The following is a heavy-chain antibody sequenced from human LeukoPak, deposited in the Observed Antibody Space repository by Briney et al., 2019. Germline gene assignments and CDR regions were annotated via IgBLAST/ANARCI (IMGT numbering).Heavy chain of an antibody. J-gene: IGHJ5*02. CDR1: GYTFTSYD. V-gene: IGHV1-8*01. D-gene: IGHD3-10*01. CDR2: MNPNGGNT. Sequence: ASVKVSCKASGYTFTSYDINWVRQATGQGLEWMGWMNPNGGNTGYAQKFQGRVTMTRNTSISTAYMELSSLRSEDTAVYYCARGPSHYGSGPKGGWFDPWGQGTLVTVSS. CDR3: ARGPSHYGSGPKGGWFDP.